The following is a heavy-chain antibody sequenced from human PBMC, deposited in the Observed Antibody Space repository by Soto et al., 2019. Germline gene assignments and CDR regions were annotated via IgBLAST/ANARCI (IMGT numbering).Heavy chain of an antibody. CDR3: ERARSASAGSSLGRRVDV. CDR1: GDSVTFGHHY. D-gene: IGHD3-10*01. V-gene: IGHV4-61*01. CDR2: IFFTGAT. J-gene: IGHJ6*02. Sequence: QVQLQESGPGLVKPSGTLSLICIVSGDSVTFGHHYWSWIRQPPGKVLEWIGHIFFTGATNYSPPLKSTVTMSVHSSQSQFYLNLTSVTAADSAIYYCERARSASAGSSLGRRVDVWGQGPTVTVSS.